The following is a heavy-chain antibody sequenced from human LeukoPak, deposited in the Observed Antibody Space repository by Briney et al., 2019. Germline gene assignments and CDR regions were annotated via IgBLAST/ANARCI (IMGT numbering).Heavy chain of an antibody. CDR1: GYTFTGYY. CDR3: AGDDDSSGYSHDY. CDR2: INPNSGGT. D-gene: IGHD3-22*01. V-gene: IGHV1-2*02. Sequence: ASVKVSCKASGYTFTGYYMHWVRQAPGQGLEWMGWINPNSGGTNYAQKFQGRVTMTRDTSISTAYMELSRLRSDDTAVYYCAGDDDSSGYSHDYWGQGTLVTVSS. J-gene: IGHJ4*02.